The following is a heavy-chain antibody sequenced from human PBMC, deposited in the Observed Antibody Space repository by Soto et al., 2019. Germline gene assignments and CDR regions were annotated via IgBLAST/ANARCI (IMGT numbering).Heavy chain of an antibody. CDR2: ISYDGSNK. D-gene: IGHD6-13*01. CDR1: GFTFSSDG. J-gene: IGHJ6*02. CDR3: AKGGIAAIHDGMDV. Sequence: QVQLVESGGGVVQPGRSLRLSCAASGFTFSSDGMHWVRQAPGKGLEWVAVISYDGSNKYYADSVKGRFTISRDNSKNTLYLQMNSLRAEDTAVYYCAKGGIAAIHDGMDVWGQGTTVTVSS. V-gene: IGHV3-30*18.